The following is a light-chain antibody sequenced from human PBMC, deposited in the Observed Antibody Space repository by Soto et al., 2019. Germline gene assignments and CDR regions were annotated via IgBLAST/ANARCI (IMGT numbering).Light chain of an antibody. Sequence: DIQMTQSPSTLSASVGDRVTITCRASQSISRYLAWYQQKPGKAPKLLIYDASRLETGVPSRFSGSGSGTEFTLTISSLQPDDFATYYCQQYDSYSGFGPGTKVDIK. J-gene: IGKJ3*01. CDR2: DAS. CDR3: QQYDSYSG. V-gene: IGKV1-5*01. CDR1: QSISRY.